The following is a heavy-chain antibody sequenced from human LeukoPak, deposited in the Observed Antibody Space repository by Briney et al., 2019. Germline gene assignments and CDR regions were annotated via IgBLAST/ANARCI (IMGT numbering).Heavy chain of an antibody. CDR2: ISYDGSNK. V-gene: IGHV3-30*18. Sequence: PGGSLRLSCAASGFTFSSYGMHWVRQAPGKGLEWVAVISYDGSNKYYADSVKGRFTISRDNSKNTLYLQMNSLRAEDTAVYYCAKDDGYSYGFSYWGQGTLVTVSS. D-gene: IGHD5-18*01. J-gene: IGHJ4*02. CDR3: AKDDGYSYGFSY. CDR1: GFTFSSYG.